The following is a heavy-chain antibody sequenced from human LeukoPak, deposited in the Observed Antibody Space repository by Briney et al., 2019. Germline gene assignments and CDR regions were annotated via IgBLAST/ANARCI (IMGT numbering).Heavy chain of an antibody. Sequence: GESLRLSCVASGFTFSSHAMAWVRQAPGKGLEWVSAIGGRGGSTYYADSVKGRFTISRDNSKNTLYLQMNSLRAEDTFLYYCARDPGVIAFHYFDFWGQGTLVTVSS. CDR2: IGGRGGST. D-gene: IGHD2-21*01. J-gene: IGHJ4*02. CDR1: GFTFSSHA. CDR3: ARDPGVIAFHYFDF. V-gene: IGHV3-23*01.